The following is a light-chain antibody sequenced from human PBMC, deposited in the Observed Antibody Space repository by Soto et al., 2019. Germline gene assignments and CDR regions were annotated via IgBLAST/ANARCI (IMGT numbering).Light chain of an antibody. CDR2: KVS. V-gene: IGKV2-30*01. Sequence: DVVMTQSPLSLPVTPGQPASISCRSSQGLISSDGNTYLSWFQQRPGQSPRRLLYKVSSRDSGVPDRFSGSGSGTDFTLKISRVEAEDVGLYYCMQGTHWPWTFGQGTRVEIK. CDR3: MQGTHWPWT. J-gene: IGKJ1*01. CDR1: QGLISSDGNTY.